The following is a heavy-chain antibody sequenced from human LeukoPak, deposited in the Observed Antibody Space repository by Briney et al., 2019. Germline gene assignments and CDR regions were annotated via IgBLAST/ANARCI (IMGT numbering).Heavy chain of an antibody. V-gene: IGHV1-69*13. CDR1: GYTFTSYG. J-gene: IGHJ5*02. CDR3: ARWAKGVGCSSTSCQTWFAP. D-gene: IGHD2-2*01. CDR2: IIPIFGTA. Sequence: GASVKVSCKASGYTFTSYGISWVRQAPGQGLEWMGGIIPIFGTANYAQKFQGRVTITADESTSTAYMELSSLRSEDTAVYYCARWAKGVGCSSTSCQTWFAPWGQGTLVTVSS.